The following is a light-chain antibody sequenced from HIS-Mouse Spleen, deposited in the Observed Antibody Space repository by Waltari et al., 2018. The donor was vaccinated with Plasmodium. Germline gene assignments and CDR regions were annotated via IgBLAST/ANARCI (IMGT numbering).Light chain of an antibody. CDR2: EGS. V-gene: IGLV2-23*01. Sequence: QSALTQPASVSGTPGQSITISCTGTSSAVGSYNLVSWYQQHPGKAPKLMIYEGSTRPSGVSNRLSGSKSGNTASLTISGLQAEDEADYYCCSYAGSSTWVFGGGTKLTV. J-gene: IGLJ3*02. CDR1: SSAVGSYNL. CDR3: CSYAGSSTWV.